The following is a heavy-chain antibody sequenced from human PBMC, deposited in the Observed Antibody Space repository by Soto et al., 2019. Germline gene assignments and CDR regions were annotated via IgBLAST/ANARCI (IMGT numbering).Heavy chain of an antibody. CDR2: IYYSGNT. J-gene: IGHJ4*02. CDR3: ARVGLRLGDYFDY. V-gene: IGHV4-31*03. CDR1: GGSISSGAYY. D-gene: IGHD3-16*01. Sequence: QVQLQESGPGLVKPSQTLSLTCTVSGGSISSGAYYWSWIRQHPGKGLEWFGYIYYSGNTYYNPSLKSRVTISVDTSKNQFSLKLSSVTAADTAVYYCARVGLRLGDYFDYWGQGTLVSVSS.